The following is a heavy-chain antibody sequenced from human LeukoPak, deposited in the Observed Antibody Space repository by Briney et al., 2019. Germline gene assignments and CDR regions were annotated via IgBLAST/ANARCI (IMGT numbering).Heavy chain of an antibody. CDR3: TRRLPTAAAGPFDY. CDR2: IRSKADSYAT. J-gene: IGHJ4*02. CDR1: GFTFSGSA. Sequence: GGSLRLSCAASGFTFSGSAMHWVRQASGKGLEWVGRIRSKADSYATAYAASVKGRFTISRDDSKNTAYLQMNSLKTEDTAVYYCTRRLPTAAAGPFDYWGQGTLVTVSS. D-gene: IGHD6-13*01. V-gene: IGHV3-73*01.